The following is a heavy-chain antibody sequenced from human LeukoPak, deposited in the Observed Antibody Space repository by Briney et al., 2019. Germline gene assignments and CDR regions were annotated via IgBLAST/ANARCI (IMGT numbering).Heavy chain of an antibody. V-gene: IGHV4-34*01. CDR3: TRGGWRCSGSSCYRYYSDY. CDR1: GGSFCGNY. Sequence: SETLSLTSAVYGGSFCGNYWCWIRQPPGKGLEWIGQTNNSVRTNYNPSLKRRATTSVATTKNQFSLQLSSVTDADTAVYYITRGGWRCSGSSCYRYYSDYGGQGTLVTVSS. D-gene: IGHD2-15*01. CDR2: TNNSVRT. J-gene: IGHJ4*02.